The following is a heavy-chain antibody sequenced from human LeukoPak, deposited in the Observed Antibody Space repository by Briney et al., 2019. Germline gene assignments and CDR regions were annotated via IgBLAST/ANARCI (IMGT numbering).Heavy chain of an antibody. Sequence: PXKGXXGXXXISWNSGSIVYADSVKGRFTISRDNAKNSLYLQMNSLRAEDTALYYCAKDTGAHIAVAGNHFDYWGQGTLVTVSS. CDR3: AKDTGAHIAVAGNHFDY. CDR2: ISWNSGSI. V-gene: IGHV3-9*01. J-gene: IGHJ4*02. D-gene: IGHD6-19*01.